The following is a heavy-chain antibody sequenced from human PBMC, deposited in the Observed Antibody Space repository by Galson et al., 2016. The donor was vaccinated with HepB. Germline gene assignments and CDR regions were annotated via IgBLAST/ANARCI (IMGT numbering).Heavy chain of an antibody. Sequence: SLRLSCAASGFTLSSYAMSWVRQAPGKGLEWVSAISNSGDNTFYADSVKGRFTISRDTSRNTLYLQMNSLRDEDTAVYYGARDRRHNYAFFDSWGQGTPITVSS. CDR3: ARDRRHNYAFFDS. J-gene: IGHJ4*02. CDR1: GFTLSSYA. V-gene: IGHV3-23*01. D-gene: IGHD3-16*01. CDR2: ISNSGDNT.